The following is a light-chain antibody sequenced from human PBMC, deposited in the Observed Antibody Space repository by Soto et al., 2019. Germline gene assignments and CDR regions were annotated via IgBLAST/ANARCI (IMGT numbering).Light chain of an antibody. CDR2: EVN. CDR1: SSDFGNYNL. V-gene: IGLV2-23*02. Sequence: QSALTQPASVSGSPGQSITISCTGTSSDFGNYNLVSWYQQHPGKVPKLILFEVNKRPSGVSGRFSGSKSGNTASLIISGLQAADEAEYYCCCCSYADSSSFRVLFGGGTKLTVL. CDR3: CCCSYADSSSFRVL. J-gene: IGLJ2*01.